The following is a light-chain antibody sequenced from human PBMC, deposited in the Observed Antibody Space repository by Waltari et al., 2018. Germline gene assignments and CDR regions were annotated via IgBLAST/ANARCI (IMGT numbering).Light chain of an antibody. CDR3: SSYTSSSTLVV. Sequence: QSALTQPASVSGSPGQSITISCTGTSSDVGGYNYASWYQQHPGKAPKLMIYEVSNWPSGVSNRFSGSKSGNTASLTISGLQAEDEADYYCSSYTSSSTLVVFGGGTKLTVL. CDR1: SSDVGGYNY. CDR2: EVS. J-gene: IGLJ2*01. V-gene: IGLV2-14*01.